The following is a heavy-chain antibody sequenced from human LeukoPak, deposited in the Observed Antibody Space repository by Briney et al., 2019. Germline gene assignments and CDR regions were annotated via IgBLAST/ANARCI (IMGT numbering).Heavy chain of an antibody. CDR3: TTLSYDVHY. CDR1: GFIFRNAR. CDR2: IKSNPDGGTA. Sequence: GGSLRLSCGASGFIFRNARMTWVRQAPGRGPEWVGRIKSNPDGGTADYGAAVKGRFTISRDDSRNMLYLQLTNLRAEDTAVYYCTTLSYDVHYWGRGTLVTVSS. V-gene: IGHV3-15*01. J-gene: IGHJ4*02. D-gene: IGHD3-3*01.